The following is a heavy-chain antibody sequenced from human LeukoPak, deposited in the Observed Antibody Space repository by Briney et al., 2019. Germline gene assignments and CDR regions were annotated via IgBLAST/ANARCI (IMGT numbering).Heavy chain of an antibody. CDR2: IIPILGIA. Sequence: SVKVSCKASGGTFSSYAISWVRQAPGQGLEWMGRIIPILGIANYAQKFQGRVTITADNSTSPAYMELSSLRSEDTAVYYCARDLPDIVSSQRMGDWGQGTLVTVSS. CDR1: GGTFSSYA. D-gene: IGHD2-15*01. CDR3: ARDLPDIVSSQRMGD. V-gene: IGHV1-69*04. J-gene: IGHJ4*02.